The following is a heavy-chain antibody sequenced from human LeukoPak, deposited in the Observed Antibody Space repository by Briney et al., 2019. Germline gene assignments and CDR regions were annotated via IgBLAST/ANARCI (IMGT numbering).Heavy chain of an antibody. V-gene: IGHV4-34*01. D-gene: IGHD2-2*01. CDR2: INHSGST. J-gene: IGHJ4*02. Sequence: SETLSLTCAVYGGSFSGYYWSWIRQPPAKGLAWIGEINHSGSTNYNPSLKSRVTISVDTSKNQFSLKLSSVTAADTAVYYCARGGGGYCSSTSCLKVDYWGQGTLVTVSS. CDR3: ARGGGGYCSSTSCLKVDY. CDR1: GGSFSGYY.